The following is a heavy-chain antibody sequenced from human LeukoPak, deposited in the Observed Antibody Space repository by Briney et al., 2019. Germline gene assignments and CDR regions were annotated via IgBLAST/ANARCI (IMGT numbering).Heavy chain of an antibody. Sequence: GGSLRLSCAASGFTFSAFWMHWVRQAPGKGLVWVSRINEDGSTTNYADSVKGRSTIFRDNAKNTLYLQMNSLRAEDTAVYYCVRDLGGRSGHWGQGTLVTVSS. D-gene: IGHD1-26*01. CDR3: VRDLGGRSGH. J-gene: IGHJ4*02. CDR1: GFTFSAFW. V-gene: IGHV3-74*01. CDR2: INEDGSTT.